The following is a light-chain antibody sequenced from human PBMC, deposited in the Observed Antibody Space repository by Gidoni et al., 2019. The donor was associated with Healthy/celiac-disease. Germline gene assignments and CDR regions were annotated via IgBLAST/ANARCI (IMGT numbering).Light chain of an antibody. CDR2: KAS. Sequence: DIQMTQSPSTLSASVGDRVTITCRASQSISSWLAWYQQKPGKAPKLLIYKASSLESGVPSRFSGSGSGTEFTLTISSLQPDDFATYYCQQYNSYSPLLYTFXXXTKLEIK. V-gene: IGKV1-5*03. CDR1: QSISSW. J-gene: IGKJ2*01. CDR3: QQYNSYSPLLYT.